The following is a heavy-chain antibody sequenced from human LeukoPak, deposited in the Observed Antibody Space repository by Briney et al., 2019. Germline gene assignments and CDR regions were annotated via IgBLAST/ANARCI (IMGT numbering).Heavy chain of an antibody. CDR3: ARSAAPHYYYYYYMDV. V-gene: IGHV1-18*04. J-gene: IGHJ6*03. D-gene: IGHD2-2*01. CDR1: GYTFTSYY. CDR2: ISAYNGNT. Sequence: ASVKVSCKASGYTFTSYYMHWVRQAPGQGLEWMGWISAYNGNTNYAQKLQGRVTMTTDTSTSTAYMELRSLRSDDTAVYYCARSAAPHYYYYYYMDVWGKGTTVTISS.